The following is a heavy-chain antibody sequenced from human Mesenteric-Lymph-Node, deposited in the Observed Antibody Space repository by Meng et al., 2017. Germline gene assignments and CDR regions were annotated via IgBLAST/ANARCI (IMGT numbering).Heavy chain of an antibody. CDR3: ARHHHSPTFDY. J-gene: IGHJ4*02. Sequence: QGSGPGLVKPSETLPLTCTVPGGSIIGSSYYWAWIRQPPGEGLEWIGSVVYSGTTYYTSSLKSRVSISVDTSKNQFSLKLSSVTAADTAVYYCARHHHSPTFDYWGQGTLVTVSS. CDR2: VVYSGTT. D-gene: IGHD1-14*01. V-gene: IGHV4-39*01. CDR1: GGSIIGSSYY.